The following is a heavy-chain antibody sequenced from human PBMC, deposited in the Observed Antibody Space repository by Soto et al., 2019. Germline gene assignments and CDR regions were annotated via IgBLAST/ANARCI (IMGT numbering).Heavy chain of an antibody. D-gene: IGHD2-21*01. CDR1: GFRFDSYG. CDR3: ARENHPSGPYFVFSN. J-gene: IGHJ4*02. Sequence: PGGSLRLSCTASGFRFDSYGLHWVRQSPGKGLEWVAVIWYDGSVSYHADSVKGRFTISRDNAKKTLYLEMSSLRAEDTAVYYYARENHPSGPYFVFSNWGQGTQVTVSS. CDR2: IWYDGSVS. V-gene: IGHV3-33*01.